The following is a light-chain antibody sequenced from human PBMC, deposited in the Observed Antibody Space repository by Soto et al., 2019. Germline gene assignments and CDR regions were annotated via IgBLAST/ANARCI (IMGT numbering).Light chain of an antibody. CDR3: LQEYSYPLI. V-gene: IGKV1-6*01. J-gene: IGKJ4*01. CDR1: QGIRND. Sequence: QVTQFPSSLSASVGDRVTITCRPSQGIRNDLGWYQQKPGKAPKLLIYGASNLQTGVPSRFSGSGSGTTVTPTISSRQPADVVTYYCLQEYSYPLIFGGGTKVEI. CDR2: GAS.